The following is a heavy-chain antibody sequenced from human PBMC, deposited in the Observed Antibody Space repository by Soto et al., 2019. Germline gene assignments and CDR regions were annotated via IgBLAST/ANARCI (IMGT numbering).Heavy chain of an antibody. J-gene: IGHJ4*02. V-gene: IGHV4-59*01. D-gene: IGHD3-16*02. CDR1: ASFGTYY. Sequence: QVQLQESGPGLVQPSETLSLTCVGASFGTYYWSWIRQPPGKGLEWVGYIFSSEHFKYNPSLKSRLTIPVDRPKTQVPLRLTSVPAADTAVYSCARGGGGYRFDRWGQGTLVTVSS. CDR2: IFSSEHF. CDR3: ARGGGGYRFDR.